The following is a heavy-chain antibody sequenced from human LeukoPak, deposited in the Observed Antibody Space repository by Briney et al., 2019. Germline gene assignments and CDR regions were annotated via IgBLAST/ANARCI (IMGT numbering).Heavy chain of an antibody. D-gene: IGHD1-26*01. V-gene: IGHV3-23*01. CDR2: ISGSGGST. Sequence: GGSLRLSCAASGFTFSGYAMSWVRQAPGKGLEWVSAISGSGGSTYYADSVKGRFTISRDNAKNTLYLQMNSLRAEDTAVYYCARSLPYNWFDPWGQGTLVTVSS. CDR3: ARSLPYNWFDP. CDR1: GFTFSGYA. J-gene: IGHJ5*02.